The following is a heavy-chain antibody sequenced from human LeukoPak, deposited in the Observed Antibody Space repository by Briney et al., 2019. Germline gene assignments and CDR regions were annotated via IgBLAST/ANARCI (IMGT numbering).Heavy chain of an antibody. CDR1: GGSISSYY. J-gene: IGHJ4*02. D-gene: IGHD3-22*01. CDR2: IYYSGST. V-gene: IGHV4-59*08. Sequence: SETLSLTCTVSGGSISSYYWSWIRQPPGKGLEWTGYIYYSGSTNYNPSLKSRVTISVDTSKNQFSLKLSSVTAADTAVYYCARYYYDSSGHLQYWGQGTLVTVSS. CDR3: ARYYYDSSGHLQY.